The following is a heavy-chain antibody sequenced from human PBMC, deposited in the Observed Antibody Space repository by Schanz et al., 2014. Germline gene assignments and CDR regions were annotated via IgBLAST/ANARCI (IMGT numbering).Heavy chain of an antibody. J-gene: IGHJ3*02. V-gene: IGHV4-28*07. CDR2: IYYSGST. Sequence: QVQLQESGPGLVKPSDTLSLTCAVSGYSINTSDWWGWIRQPPGKGLEWIGYIYYSGSTYYNPSLKSRVTISVDTSKNQFSRKLRAVTAVDTAVYYCASKGLTTDAFDIWGQGTMVTVSS. D-gene: IGHD2-8*01. CDR1: GYSINTSDW. CDR3: ASKGLTTDAFDI.